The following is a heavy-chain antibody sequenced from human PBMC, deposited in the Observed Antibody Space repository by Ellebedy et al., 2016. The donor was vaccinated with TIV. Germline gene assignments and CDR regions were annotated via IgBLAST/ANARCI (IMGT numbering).Heavy chain of an antibody. CDR3: AKSLYYGSGTYMGPNDY. D-gene: IGHD3-10*01. J-gene: IGHJ4*02. CDR2: ISGSGVST. CDR1: GFTLSSYA. V-gene: IGHV3-23*01. Sequence: GESLKISXAASGFTLSSYAMTWVRQAPGKGLEWVSGISGSGVSTYCADSVKGRFTISRDNSKNTLYVQMNSLRAEDTAVYYCAKSLYYGSGTYMGPNDYWGQGTLVTVSS.